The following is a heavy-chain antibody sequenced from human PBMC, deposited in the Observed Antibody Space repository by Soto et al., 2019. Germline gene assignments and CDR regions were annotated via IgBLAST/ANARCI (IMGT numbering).Heavy chain of an antibody. V-gene: IGHV2-5*02. CDR2: IYWDDDK. CDR1: GFSLSTSGVG. D-gene: IGHD3-10*01. J-gene: IGHJ5*02. Sequence: QITLKESGPTLVKPTQTLTLTCTFSGFSLSTSGVGVGWIRQPPGKALEWLALIYWDDDKRYSPSLKSRLTITKETSKNQVVLTMTNMDPVDTATYYCAHRSLWFGEAGFDPWGQGTLVTVSS. CDR3: AHRSLWFGEAGFDP.